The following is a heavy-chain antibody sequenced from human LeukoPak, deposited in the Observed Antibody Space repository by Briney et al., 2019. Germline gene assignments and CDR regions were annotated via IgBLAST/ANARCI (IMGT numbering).Heavy chain of an antibody. Sequence: SETLSLTCTVSGDSMSSNYWSWIRQPPGKGLEWVAYIFHSGSTSYNPSLKSRVAISMNTSRNQFSLKLTSVTAADTAVYYCARGPGGGSYSDAFYIWGQGTMVTVSS. V-gene: IGHV4-59*01. CDR3: ARGPGGGSYSDAFYI. J-gene: IGHJ3*02. D-gene: IGHD1-26*01. CDR1: GDSMSSNY. CDR2: IFHSGST.